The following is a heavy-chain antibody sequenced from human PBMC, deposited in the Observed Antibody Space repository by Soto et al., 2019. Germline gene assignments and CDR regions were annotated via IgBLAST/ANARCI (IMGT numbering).Heavy chain of an antibody. CDR2: IGNGANI. CDR3: AKGAVAGLFDS. CDR1: GFTFSSYV. V-gene: IGHV3-23*01. J-gene: IGHJ4*02. Sequence: EVQLLESGGGLVQPGGSLRLSCAASGFTFSSYVMNWARQAPGKGLEWVSSIGNGANIYYADSVKGRFTVSRDNSKNTVHPQMNTLRAEDTAVYYCAKGAVAGLFDSWGQGTLVTVSS. D-gene: IGHD6-19*01.